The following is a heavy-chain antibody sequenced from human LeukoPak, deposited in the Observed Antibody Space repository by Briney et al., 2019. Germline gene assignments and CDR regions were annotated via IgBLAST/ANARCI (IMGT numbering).Heavy chain of an antibody. Sequence: SETLSLTCTVSGGSISSSSYYWGWIRLPPGKGLEWIGSIYYSGSTYYNPSLKSRVTISVDTSRNQFSLKLSSVTAADTAVYYCARDSRRYFDWLFYFQHWGQGTLVTVSS. J-gene: IGHJ1*01. CDR3: ARDSRRYFDWLFYFQH. V-gene: IGHV4-39*07. D-gene: IGHD3-9*01. CDR2: IYYSGST. CDR1: GGSISSSSYY.